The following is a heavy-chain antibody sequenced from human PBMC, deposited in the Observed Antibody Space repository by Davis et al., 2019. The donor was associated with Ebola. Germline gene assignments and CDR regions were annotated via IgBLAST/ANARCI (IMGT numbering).Heavy chain of an antibody. V-gene: IGHV4-61*01. CDR3: ARDRSYDSSGYYDY. CDR1: GGSVSSGSYY. D-gene: IGHD3-22*01. CDR2: IYYSGNT. J-gene: IGHJ4*02. Sequence: MPSETLSLTCTVSGGSVSSGSYYWSWIRQPPGKGLEWIGYIYYSGNTNYNPSLKSRVTISIDTSKNQFSLKLSSVTAADTAVYYCARDRSYDSSGYYDYWGQGTLVTVSS.